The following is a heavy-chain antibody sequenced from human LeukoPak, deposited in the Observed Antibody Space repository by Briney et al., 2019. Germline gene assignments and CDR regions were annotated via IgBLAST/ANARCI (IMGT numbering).Heavy chain of an antibody. V-gene: IGHV3-53*05. Sequence: PGGCLRLSCAVSGFTVSSNFLNWVRQAPGKGLEWVSVLYSGGTTFYADSVRGRFTNSRDNSKNTLYLQMNSLRADDTAVYYCASPSPGGGAASLFDYWGQGTLVTVSS. CDR2: LYSGGTT. CDR3: ASPSPGGGAASLFDY. J-gene: IGHJ4*02. CDR1: GFTVSSNF. D-gene: IGHD6-6*01.